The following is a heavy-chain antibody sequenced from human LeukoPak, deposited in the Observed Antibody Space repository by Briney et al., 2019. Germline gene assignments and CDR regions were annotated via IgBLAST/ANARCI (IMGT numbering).Heavy chain of an antibody. V-gene: IGHV1-2*02. CDR2: INPDSGDT. CDR3: ARGSSSGWSGSDY. CDR1: GYTFTGYY. D-gene: IGHD6-19*01. Sequence: ASVKVSCKASGYTFTGYYMHWVRQAPGQGLEWMGWINPDSGDTNYAHKFQGRVTMTRDTSINTAYMGLSRLTSDDTAVYYCARGSSSGWSGSDYWGQGTLVTVSS. J-gene: IGHJ4*02.